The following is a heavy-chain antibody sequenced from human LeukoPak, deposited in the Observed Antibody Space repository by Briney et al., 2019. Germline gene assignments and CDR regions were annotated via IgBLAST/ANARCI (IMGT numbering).Heavy chain of an antibody. V-gene: IGHV6-1*01. Sequence: SQTLSLTCAISGDSVSSNSAAWNWIRQSPSRGPEWLGRTYYRSKWYNDYAVSVKSRITINPDTSKNQFSLQLNSVTPEDTAVYYCARSTSYGSGRFLSYFDYWGQGTLVTVSS. CDR2: TYYRSKWYN. D-gene: IGHD3-10*01. J-gene: IGHJ4*02. CDR3: ARSTSYGSGRFLSYFDY. CDR1: GDSVSSNSAA.